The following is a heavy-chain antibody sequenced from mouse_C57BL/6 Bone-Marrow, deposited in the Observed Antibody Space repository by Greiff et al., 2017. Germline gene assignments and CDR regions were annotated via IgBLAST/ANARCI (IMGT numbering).Heavy chain of an antibody. Sequence: QVQLQQSGAELLRPGASVTLSCKASGYTFTDYEMHWVKQTPVHGLEWIGAIDPETGGTAYNQKFKGKAILTADKSSSTAYMELRSLTSEDSAVYYCTRGDYDYAWFAYWGQGTLVTVSA. D-gene: IGHD2-4*01. J-gene: IGHJ3*01. CDR1: GYTFTDYE. V-gene: IGHV1-15*01. CDR3: TRGDYDYAWFAY. CDR2: IDPETGGT.